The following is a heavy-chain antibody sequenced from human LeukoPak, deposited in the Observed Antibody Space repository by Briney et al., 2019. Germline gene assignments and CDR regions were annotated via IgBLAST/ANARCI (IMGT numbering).Heavy chain of an antibody. CDR2: IYYSGST. V-gene: IGHV4-38-2*02. CDR3: ARVPYDSSGYYYSSLRGYFDY. D-gene: IGHD3-22*01. J-gene: IGHJ4*02. Sequence: PSETLSLTCTVSGYSISSGYYWGWIRQPPGKGLEWIGSIYYSGSTYYNPSLKSRVTISVDTSKNQFSLKLSSVTAADTAVYYCARVPYDSSGYYYSSLRGYFDYWGQGTLVTVSS. CDR1: GYSISSGYY.